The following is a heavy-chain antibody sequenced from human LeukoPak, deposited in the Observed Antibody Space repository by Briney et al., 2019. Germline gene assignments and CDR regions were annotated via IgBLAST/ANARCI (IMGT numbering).Heavy chain of an antibody. V-gene: IGHV3-23*01. Sequence: GGSLRLSCAASGFTISTYGMSWVRQAPGKGLEWVSSISGGTTYYADSVKGRFTISRDNSKNTVSLQMNSLRAEDTAVYYCAKSVYHSGNYWGQGTLVTLCS. CDR3: AKSVYHSGNY. D-gene: IGHD3-10*01. J-gene: IGHJ4*02. CDR1: GFTISTYG. CDR2: ISGGTT.